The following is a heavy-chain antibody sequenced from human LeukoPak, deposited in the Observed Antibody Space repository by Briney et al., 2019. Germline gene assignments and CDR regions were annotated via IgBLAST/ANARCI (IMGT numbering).Heavy chain of an antibody. CDR3: ARGALRYFDWLKKDYYYMDV. Sequence: PSETLSLTCTVPGGSINTYYWSWIRQPPGKGLEWIGYIYYSGSTNYNPSLKSRVTLSMDTSKNQFSLRLSSVTAADTAVYYCARGALRYFDWLKKDYYYMDVWGKGTTVTISS. CDR2: IYYSGST. D-gene: IGHD3-9*01. J-gene: IGHJ6*03. V-gene: IGHV4-59*01. CDR1: GGSINTYY.